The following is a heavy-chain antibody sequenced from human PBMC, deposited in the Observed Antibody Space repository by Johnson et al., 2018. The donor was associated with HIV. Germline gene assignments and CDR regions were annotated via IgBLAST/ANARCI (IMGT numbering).Heavy chain of an antibody. V-gene: IGHV3-33*01. CDR2: IWYDGSNK. Sequence: QEQLVESGGGVVRPGGSLRLSCAASGFTFSSYGMHWVRQAPGKGLEWVAVIWYDGSNKYYADSVKGRFTISRDDSKNTLYLQMNSLKTEDTAVYYCTTEWWSYAFDIWGQGTMVTVSS. CDR1: GFTFSSYG. D-gene: IGHD2-15*01. CDR3: TTEWWSYAFDI. J-gene: IGHJ3*02.